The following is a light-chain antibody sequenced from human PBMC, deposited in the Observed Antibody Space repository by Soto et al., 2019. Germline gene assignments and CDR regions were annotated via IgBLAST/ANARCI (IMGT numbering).Light chain of an antibody. Sequence: QSVLTQPPSTSGTPGQRVTISCSGSSSNIGSTTVNWYQQVPGTAPKLLIYNDIQRPSGVPDRFSGSKSGTSASLAISGLQSEDEADYFCAAWDDSLSGGVFGTGTKLTVL. CDR1: SSNIGSTT. CDR3: AAWDDSLSGGV. J-gene: IGLJ1*01. V-gene: IGLV1-44*01. CDR2: NDI.